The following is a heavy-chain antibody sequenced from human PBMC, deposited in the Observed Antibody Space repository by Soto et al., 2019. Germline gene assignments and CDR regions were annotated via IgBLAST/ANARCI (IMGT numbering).Heavy chain of an antibody. Sequence: QVQLVQSGAEVKKPGSSVKVSCKASGGTFSSYAISWVRQAPGQGLEWMGGIIPIFGTANYAQKFQGRVTXTAXEXKSTAYMELSSLRSEDTAVYYCARGYTGYSSSWGGYWGQGTLVTVSS. V-gene: IGHV1-69*12. CDR2: IIPIFGTA. CDR1: GGTFSSYA. D-gene: IGHD6-13*01. CDR3: ARGYTGYSSSWGGY. J-gene: IGHJ4*02.